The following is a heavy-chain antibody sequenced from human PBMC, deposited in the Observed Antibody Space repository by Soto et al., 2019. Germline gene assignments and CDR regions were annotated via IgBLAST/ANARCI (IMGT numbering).Heavy chain of an antibody. CDR2: ISAYNGKT. D-gene: IGHD1-26*01. V-gene: IGHV1-18*01. CDR3: ARDWKEKVGSTFYY. Sequence: QVQLVQSGAEVKKPGASVKVSCKASGYTFTSYGISWVRQAPGQGLEWMGWISAYNGKTNYAQKFQGRVTMTTDTSTSTAYIELRSLRSYDTAVYYCARDWKEKVGSTFYYWGQGTLLAVCS. CDR1: GYTFTSYG. J-gene: IGHJ4*02.